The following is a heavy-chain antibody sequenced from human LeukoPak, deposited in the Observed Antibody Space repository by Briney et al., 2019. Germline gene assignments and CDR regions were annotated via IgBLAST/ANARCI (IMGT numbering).Heavy chain of an antibody. CDR2: ISGSGGST. V-gene: IGHV3-23*01. CDR1: GFTFSSYA. D-gene: IGHD6-13*01. CDR3: AKEGIAAAGIGWFNP. Sequence: PGRSLRLSCAASGFTFSSYAMSWVRQAPGKGLEWVSAISGSGGSTYYADSVKGRFTISRDNSRNTLYLQMNSLRSEDTAVYYCAKEGIAAAGIGWFNPWGQGTLVTVSS. J-gene: IGHJ5*02.